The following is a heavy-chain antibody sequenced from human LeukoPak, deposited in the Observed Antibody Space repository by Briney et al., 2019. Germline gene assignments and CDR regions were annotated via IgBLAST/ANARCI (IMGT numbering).Heavy chain of an antibody. CDR3: ARGGYYGSGSDDAFDI. D-gene: IGHD3-10*01. CDR2: IFYRGST. CDR1: GXSISSYY. V-gene: IGHV4-59*01. Sequence: SETLSLTCTVSGXSISSYYWSWIRQPPGKRREWIGYIFYRGSTNYNPSLKSRVAISEDTSKNQFSLNLSSVTAADTAVYYCARGGYYGSGSDDAFDIWGQGTMVTVSS. J-gene: IGHJ3*02.